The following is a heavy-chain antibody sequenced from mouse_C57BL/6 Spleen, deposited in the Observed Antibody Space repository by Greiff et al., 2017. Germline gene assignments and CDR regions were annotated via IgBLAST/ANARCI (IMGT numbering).Heavy chain of an antibody. D-gene: IGHD2-2*01. CDR1: GYTFTSYW. J-gene: IGHJ4*01. Sequence: QVQLQQPGAELVKPGASVKMSCKASGYTFTSYWITWVKQRPGQGLEWIGDIYPGSGSTNYNEKFKSKATLTVDTSSSTVYMQLSSLTSEDSAVYYCARGAGYDEGFYYAMDYWGQGTSVTVSS. V-gene: IGHV1-55*01. CDR3: ARGAGYDEGFYYAMDY. CDR2: IYPGSGST.